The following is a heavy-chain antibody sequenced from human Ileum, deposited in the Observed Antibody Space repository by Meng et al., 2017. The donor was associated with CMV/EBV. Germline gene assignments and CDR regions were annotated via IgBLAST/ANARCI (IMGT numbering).Heavy chain of an antibody. V-gene: IGHV4-4*07. CDR3: ARSGLRGIYVDY. D-gene: IGHD4-17*01. CDR2: ISTSGSD. J-gene: IGHJ4*02. Sequence: QVQLQGSGPGLVKPSETLSLTCTVSGDFANNFYWSWIRQPAGKGLQWIGRISTSGSDNYNPSLKSRVTMSVDTSKKQFSLKLSSVTAADTAVYYCARSGLRGIYVDYRGQGTLVTVSS. CDR1: GDFANNFY.